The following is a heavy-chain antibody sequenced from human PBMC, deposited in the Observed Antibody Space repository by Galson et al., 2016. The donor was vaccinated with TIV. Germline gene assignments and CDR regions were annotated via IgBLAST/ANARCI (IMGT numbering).Heavy chain of an antibody. CDR1: GGSISSGAFS. V-gene: IGHV4-61*08. D-gene: IGHD3-10*01. Sequence: ETLSLTCTVSGGSISSGAFSWSWIRQPPGKGLEYIGYISYSGSTNYNSSLKSRVTMSVDMSKSQFSLKLTSVTAADTAVYYCARDLTASGYYGSAVEDWFDPWGQGTLVTVSS. J-gene: IGHJ5*02. CDR2: ISYSGST. CDR3: ARDLTASGYYGSAVEDWFDP.